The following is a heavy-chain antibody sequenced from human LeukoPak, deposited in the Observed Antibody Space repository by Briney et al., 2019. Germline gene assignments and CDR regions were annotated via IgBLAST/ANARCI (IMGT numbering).Heavy chain of an antibody. Sequence: GGSLRLSCAAAGFTFSSYGMHWVRQAPGKGLEWVSLIRYDARQTYYADSVKGRFTISRDNSKSTLYLEMTSLRAEDTAVYYCAKALEDRSGWFGEDYDFWGQGTLVTVSS. CDR1: GFTFSSYG. J-gene: IGHJ4*02. V-gene: IGHV3-30*02. D-gene: IGHD6-19*01. CDR2: IRYDARQT. CDR3: AKALEDRSGWFGEDYDF.